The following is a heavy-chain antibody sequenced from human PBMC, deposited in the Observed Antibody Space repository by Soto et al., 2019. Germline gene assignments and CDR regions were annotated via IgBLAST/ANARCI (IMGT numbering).Heavy chain of an antibody. Sequence: SETLSLTCAVYGGSLSGYYWTWIRQPPGKGLEWIGEVNPGGITNYSPSVKSRLTISLDTSKKQVSLEMTSVTAADTAVYYCGRVVIKMAIQSIVSWGPGKLVTVST. V-gene: IGHV4-34*01. CDR1: GGSLSGYY. CDR3: GRVVIKMAIQSIVS. CDR2: VNPGGIT. J-gene: IGHJ4*02.